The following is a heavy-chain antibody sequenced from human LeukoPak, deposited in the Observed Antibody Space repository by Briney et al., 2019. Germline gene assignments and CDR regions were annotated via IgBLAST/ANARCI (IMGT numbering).Heavy chain of an antibody. Sequence: GGSLRLSCAASGFTFGSYSMNWVRQAPGKGLEWISYISGSSSYIYHADSVKGRFTVSRDNAKNSLYLQMNSLRAEDTAVFYCARDSPVADVFDIWGQGTMVTVSS. CDR1: GFTFGSYS. V-gene: IGHV3-21*05. J-gene: IGHJ3*02. D-gene: IGHD6-19*01. CDR3: ARDSPVADVFDI. CDR2: ISGSSSYI.